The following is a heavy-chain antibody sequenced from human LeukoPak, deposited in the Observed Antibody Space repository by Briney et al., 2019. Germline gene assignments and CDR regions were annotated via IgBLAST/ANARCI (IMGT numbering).Heavy chain of an antibody. J-gene: IGHJ6*04. CDR3: AREPRYYYGMDV. V-gene: IGHV3-30*04. CDR2: ISYDGSNK. CDR1: GFTFSSYA. Sequence: AGGSLRLSCAASGFTFSSYAMHWVRQAPGKGLEGVAVISYDGSNKYYADSVKGRFTISRDNAKNSLYLQMNSLRAEDTAVYYCAREPRYYYGMDVWGKGTTVTVSS.